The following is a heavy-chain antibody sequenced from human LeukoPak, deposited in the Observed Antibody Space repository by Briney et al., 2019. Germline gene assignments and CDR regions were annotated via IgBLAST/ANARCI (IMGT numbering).Heavy chain of an antibody. CDR2: ISSSSSTI. CDR1: GFTFSSYS. D-gene: IGHD5-12*01. V-gene: IGHV3-48*01. CDR3: ASKYMVATG. J-gene: IGHJ4*02. Sequence: GGSLRLSCAASGFTFSSYSMNWVRQALGKGLEWVSYISSSSSTIYYADSVKGRFTISRDNAKNSLYLQMNSMRAENTTVYYCASKYMVATGWGQETLVTVSS.